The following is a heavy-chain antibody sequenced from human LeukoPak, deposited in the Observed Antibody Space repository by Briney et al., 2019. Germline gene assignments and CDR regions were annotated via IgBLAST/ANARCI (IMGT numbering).Heavy chain of an antibody. CDR3: ARGKSGWYFSVDY. J-gene: IGHJ4*02. CDR2: ISSSSSTI. Sequence: PGGSLRLSCAASGFTFSSYSMNWVRQAPGKGLEWVSYISSSSSTIYYADSVKGRFTISRDNAKNSLYLQMHSLRDEDTAVYYCARGKSGWYFSVDYWGQGTLVTVSS. V-gene: IGHV3-48*02. D-gene: IGHD6-19*01. CDR1: GFTFSSYS.